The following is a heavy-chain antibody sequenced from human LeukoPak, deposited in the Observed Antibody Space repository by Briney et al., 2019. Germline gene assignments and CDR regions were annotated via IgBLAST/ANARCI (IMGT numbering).Heavy chain of an antibody. CDR3: AKAYYDFWSGSSPVDY. V-gene: IGHV3-30*18. CDR1: GFTFSSYG. CDR2: ISYDGSNK. D-gene: IGHD3-3*01. Sequence: GGSLRLSSAASGFTFSSYGMHWVRQAPGKGLEWVAVISYDGSNKYYADSVKGRFTISRDNSKNTLYLQMNSLRAEDTAVYYCAKAYYDFWSGSSPVDYWGQGTLVTVSS. J-gene: IGHJ4*02.